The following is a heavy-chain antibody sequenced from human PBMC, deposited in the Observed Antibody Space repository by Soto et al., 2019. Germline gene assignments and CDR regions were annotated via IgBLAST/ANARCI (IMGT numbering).Heavy chain of an antibody. CDR3: ARHARDASSGSRVLDS. V-gene: IGHV5-51*01. D-gene: IGHD1-26*01. Sequence: GESLKISCETSGYIFTNYWIGWVRQMPGKGLEWMGFIYPGDSDTRYSPSFHGQVTISADKSISTAYLQWSSLKASDTAIYFCARHARDASSGSRVLDSWGQGTLVTVSS. CDR2: IYPGDSDT. CDR1: GYIFTNYW. J-gene: IGHJ5*01.